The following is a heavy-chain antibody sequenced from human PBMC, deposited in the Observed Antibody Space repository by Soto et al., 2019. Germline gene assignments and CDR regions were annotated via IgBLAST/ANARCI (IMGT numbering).Heavy chain of an antibody. J-gene: IGHJ3*02. D-gene: IGHD6-19*01. CDR2: IYSGGST. CDR1: GFTVSSNY. CDR3: ARDSGAVAGMAAFDI. Sequence: EVQLVESGGGLVQPGGSLRLSCAASGFTVSSNYMSWVRQAPGKGLEWVSVIYSGGSTYYADSVKGRFTISRHNSKNTLYLQMNRLRAEDTAVYYCARDSGAVAGMAAFDIWGQGTMVTVSS. V-gene: IGHV3-53*04.